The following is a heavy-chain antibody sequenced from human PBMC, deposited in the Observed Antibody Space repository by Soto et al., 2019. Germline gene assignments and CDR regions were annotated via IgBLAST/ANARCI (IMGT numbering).Heavy chain of an antibody. CDR1: GYTFTSYY. CDR2: INPSGGST. D-gene: IGHD3-3*01. CDR3: ARATYDFWSRYLDAFDI. V-gene: IGHV1-46*01. J-gene: IGHJ3*02. Sequence: ASVKVSCKASGYTFTSYYMHWVRQAPGQGLEWMGIINPSGGSTSYAQKFQGRVTMTRDTSTSTVYMELSSVTAADTAVYYCARATYDFWSRYLDAFDIWGQRTMVTVSS.